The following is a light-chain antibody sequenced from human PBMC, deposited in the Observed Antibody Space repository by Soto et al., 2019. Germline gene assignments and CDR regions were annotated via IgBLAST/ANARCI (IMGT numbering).Light chain of an antibody. V-gene: IGKV3-20*01. CDR3: QHGYT. J-gene: IGKJ2*01. CDR2: SAT. Sequence: VVLTQSPGTLSLSPGERATLSCWASQSISNTYFAWYQHRPGQAPRLLIYSATVRATGVTERFSGTGAGMDFTLTIRGLEPEDFAVYYCQHGYTFGQGTKVEIK. CDR1: QSISNTY.